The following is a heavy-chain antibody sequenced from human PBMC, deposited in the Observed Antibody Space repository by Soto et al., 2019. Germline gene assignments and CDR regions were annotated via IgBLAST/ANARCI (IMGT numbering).Heavy chain of an antibody. CDR2: IIPIFGTA. V-gene: IGHV1-69*13. Sequence: ASVKVSCKASGGTFSSYAISWVRQAPGQELEWMGGIIPIFGTANYAQKFQGRVTITADESTSTAYMELSSLRSEDTAVYYCATGLHDSSGYAPPYYGMDVWGQGTTVTVSS. J-gene: IGHJ6*02. D-gene: IGHD3-22*01. CDR1: GGTFSSYA. CDR3: ATGLHDSSGYAPPYYGMDV.